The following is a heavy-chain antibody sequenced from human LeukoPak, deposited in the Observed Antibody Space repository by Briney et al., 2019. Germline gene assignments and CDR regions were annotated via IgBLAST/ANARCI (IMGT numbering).Heavy chain of an antibody. CDR2: INPSGGST. D-gene: IGHD3-22*01. CDR1: GYTFTSYY. CDR3: ARGPVYESSGYYYDSGFDP. Sequence: ASVKVSCKASGYTFTSYYMHWVRQAPGQGLEWMGIINPSGGSTSYAQKFQGRVTMTRDTSTSTAYMELSSLRSDDTAVYYCARGPVYESSGYYYDSGFDPWGQGTLVTVSS. J-gene: IGHJ5*02. V-gene: IGHV1-46*01.